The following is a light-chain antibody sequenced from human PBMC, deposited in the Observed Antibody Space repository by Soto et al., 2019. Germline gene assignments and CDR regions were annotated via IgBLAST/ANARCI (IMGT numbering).Light chain of an antibody. J-gene: IGKJ2*01. CDR3: QQYGSSPRT. V-gene: IGKV3-20*01. Sequence: EIVLTQSPGTLSLSPGERATLSCRASQSVSSSYLAWFQQKPGQAPRLLIYGVSTRATGIPDRFSGSVSGTDFILTISRLEPEDFAVYYCQQYGSSPRTFGRGTKLDI. CDR2: GVS. CDR1: QSVSSSY.